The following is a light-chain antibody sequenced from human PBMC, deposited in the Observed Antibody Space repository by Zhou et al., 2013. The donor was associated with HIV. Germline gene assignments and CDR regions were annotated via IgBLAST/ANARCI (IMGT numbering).Light chain of an antibody. Sequence: DIQLTQSPSSLSASVGDRVTIACRTSQTINTFLNWYQKKPGKAPELLIYGASNLQSGVPSRFSGSGSGTDFTLTISSLQPEDFATYYCQQSYTTPHSFGQGTKLEIK. V-gene: IGKV1-39*01. CDR2: GAS. J-gene: IGKJ2*03. CDR1: QTINTF. CDR3: QQSYTTPHS.